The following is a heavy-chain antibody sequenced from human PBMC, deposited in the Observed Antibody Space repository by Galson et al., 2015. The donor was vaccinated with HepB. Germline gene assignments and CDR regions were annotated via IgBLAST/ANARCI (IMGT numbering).Heavy chain of an antibody. CDR3: ASATDSSSTFNYYYGMTV. CDR2: ISSSSSYI. V-gene: IGHV3-21*01. Sequence: SLRLSCAASEFTFSTYSMNWVRQAPGKGLEWVSSISSSSSYIYYADSVKGRFTISRDNAQNSLYLQMTSLRAEDTAVYYCASATDSSSTFNYYYGMTVWGQGTTFTVAS. CDR1: EFTFSTYS. D-gene: IGHD6-6*01. J-gene: IGHJ6*02.